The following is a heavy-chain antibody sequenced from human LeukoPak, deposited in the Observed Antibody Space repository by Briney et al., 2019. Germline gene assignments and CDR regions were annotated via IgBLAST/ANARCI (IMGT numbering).Heavy chain of an antibody. CDR1: GVSISSSNSY. Sequence: SETLSLTCAVSGVSISSSNSYWGWIRQPPGKGLEWIGYIYYSGSTNYNPSLKSRVTISVDTSKNQFSLKLSSVTAADTAVYYCARVFKGSSWYFDYWGQGTLVTVSS. CDR3: ARVFKGSSWYFDY. D-gene: IGHD6-13*01. V-gene: IGHV4-61*05. CDR2: IYYSGST. J-gene: IGHJ4*02.